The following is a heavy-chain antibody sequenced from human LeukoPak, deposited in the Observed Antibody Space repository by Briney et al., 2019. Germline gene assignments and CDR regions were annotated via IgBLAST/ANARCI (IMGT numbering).Heavy chain of an antibody. D-gene: IGHD6-19*01. CDR3: ARSRIEVAGTGAFDI. Sequence: GRSLRLSCAASGFTFSSYTMSWVRQAPEKGLEWVSPIVSSSAYKYYADSVKGRFTISRDNAENSLYLQMNSLRDEDTAVYYCARSRIEVAGTGAFDIWGQGTVVTVSS. CDR1: GFTFSSYT. J-gene: IGHJ3*02. V-gene: IGHV3-21*01. CDR2: IVSSSAYK.